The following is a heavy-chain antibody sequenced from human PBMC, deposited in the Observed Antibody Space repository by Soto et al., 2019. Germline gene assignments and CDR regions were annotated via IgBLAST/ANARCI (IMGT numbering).Heavy chain of an antibody. J-gene: IGHJ6*02. CDR2: ISASGGST. CDR3: AKELSPGRYHSLDV. CDR1: GFTFSSYP. Sequence: EVQLLESGGGLVQPGGSLRLSCAASGFTFSSYPMSWVRQAPGKGLEWVSDISASGGSTYYADSVKGRLTISRDNPKNTLYLQMEGLRVEDRAVYYCAKELSPGRYHSLDVWGQGTTDTVSS. V-gene: IGHV3-23*01.